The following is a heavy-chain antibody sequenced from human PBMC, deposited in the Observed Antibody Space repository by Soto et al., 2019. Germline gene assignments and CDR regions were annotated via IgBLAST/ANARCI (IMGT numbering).Heavy chain of an antibody. Sequence: SETLAVTCTVAGGSISSHYGSWIRQPPGKGLEGSGYIYYSGSTNYNPSLKSRVTISVDTSKNEFSRKRGAVTAADTAVYYCGTGLTTYYYDSSGYYYNWSFDYWGQGTLFTVSS. CDR2: IYYSGST. D-gene: IGHD3-22*01. J-gene: IGHJ4*02. V-gene: IGHV4-59*11. CDR1: GGSISSHY. CDR3: GTGLTTYYYDSSGYYYNWSFDY.